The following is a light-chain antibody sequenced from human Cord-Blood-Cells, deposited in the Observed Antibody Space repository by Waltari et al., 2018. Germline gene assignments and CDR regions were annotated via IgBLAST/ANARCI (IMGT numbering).Light chain of an antibody. CDR3: SSYTSSSTFWV. CDR1: SSDVGGYNY. Sequence: ALTQPASVSGSPGQSITISCTGTSSDVGGYNYVSWYQQHPGKAPKLMIYDVSNRPSGVSNRFSGSKSGNTASLTISGLQAEDEADYYCSSYTSSSTFWVFGGGTKLTV. J-gene: IGLJ3*02. CDR2: DVS. V-gene: IGLV2-14*01.